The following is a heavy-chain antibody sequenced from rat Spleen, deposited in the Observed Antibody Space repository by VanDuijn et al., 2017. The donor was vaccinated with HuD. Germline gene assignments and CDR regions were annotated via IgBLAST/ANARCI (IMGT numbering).Heavy chain of an antibody. Sequence: QVQLRESGPGLVQPSQTLSLTCTVSGFSLTNFHVPWVRQPPGKGLEWMERIQNRGSTDYNSGLKSRLSISRDTSKSQVLLKMNSLQTEDSAMYFCARGFSELSVDYWGQGVMVTVSS. V-gene: IGHV2-27*01. D-gene: IGHD1-3*01. CDR3: ARGFSELSVDY. CDR1: GFSLTNFH. J-gene: IGHJ2*01. CDR2: IQNRGST.